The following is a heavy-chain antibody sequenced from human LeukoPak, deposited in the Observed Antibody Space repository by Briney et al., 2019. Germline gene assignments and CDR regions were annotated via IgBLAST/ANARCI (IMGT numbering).Heavy chain of an antibody. V-gene: IGHV3-23*01. CDR2: ISGSAVST. J-gene: IGHJ4*02. Sequence: GGSLRLSCTASGFTFNNFAMSWVRQAPGKGLEWVSGISGSAVSTFYADSVKGRFTISRDNSKTTLYLHMDSLRVEDTAVYYCAKDQTVAVAGPFDNWGQGTLVTVSS. CDR1: GFTFNNFA. D-gene: IGHD6-19*01. CDR3: AKDQTVAVAGPFDN.